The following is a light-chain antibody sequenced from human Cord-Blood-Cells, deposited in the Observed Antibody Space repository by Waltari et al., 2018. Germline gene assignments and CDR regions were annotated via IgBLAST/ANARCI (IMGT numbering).Light chain of an antibody. CDR2: DDS. V-gene: IGLV3-21*03. J-gene: IGLJ1*01. Sequence: SYVLTQPPSVSVAPGKTARITWGGNNIGSKSVPWYQQKPGQAPVLVVYDDSDRPSGIPERFSGSNSGNTATLTISRVEAGDEADYYCQVWDSSSDHYVFGTGTKVTVL. CDR3: QVWDSSSDHYV. CDR1: NIGSKS.